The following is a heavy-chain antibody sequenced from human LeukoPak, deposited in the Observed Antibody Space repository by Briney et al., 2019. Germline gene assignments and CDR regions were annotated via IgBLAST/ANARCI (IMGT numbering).Heavy chain of an antibody. D-gene: IGHD3-22*01. CDR2: IYTSGST. V-gene: IGHV4-4*07. Sequence: SETLSLTCTVSGGSISSYYWSWIRQPAGKGLEWIGRIYTSGSTNYNPSLKSRVTMSVDTSKNQFSLKLSSVTAADTAVYYCARERGYYDSSGRLLDYWGQGTLVTVSS. CDR3: ARERGYYDSSGRLLDY. CDR1: GGSISSYY. J-gene: IGHJ4*02.